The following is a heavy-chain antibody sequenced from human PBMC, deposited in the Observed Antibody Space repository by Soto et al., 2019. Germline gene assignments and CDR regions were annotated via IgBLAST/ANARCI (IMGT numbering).Heavy chain of an antibody. CDR3: ARGPRVVGVPFDY. CDR1: DGSISSSGYY. V-gene: IGHV4-39*01. Sequence: SETQSLTCTVSDGSISSSGYYWGWIRQPPGKGLEWIGSIYYSGSTYYNPSLKSRVTISVDTSKNQFSLKLSSVTAADTAVYYCARGPRVVGVPFDYWGQGTLVTVSS. D-gene: IGHD2-21*01. J-gene: IGHJ4*02. CDR2: IYYSGST.